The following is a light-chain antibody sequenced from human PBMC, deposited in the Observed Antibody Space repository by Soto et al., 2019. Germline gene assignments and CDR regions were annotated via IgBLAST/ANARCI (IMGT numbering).Light chain of an antibody. CDR2: LGS. Sequence: DIVMTQSPLSLPVTPGEPASISCRSSQSLLHSNGYNYLDWYLQKPGQSPQLLIYLGSNRASGVPDRFSGSGSGTDFTLKISRVEAEDVGGYYCLQALQTPPTFGGGTKVEIQ. CDR3: LQALQTPPT. J-gene: IGKJ4*01. CDR1: QSLLHSNGYNY. V-gene: IGKV2-28*01.